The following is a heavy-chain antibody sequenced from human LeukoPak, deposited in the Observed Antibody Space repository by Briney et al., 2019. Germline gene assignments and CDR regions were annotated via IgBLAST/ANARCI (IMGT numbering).Heavy chain of an antibody. CDR3: ARDPGTPYYFYGLDV. J-gene: IGHJ6*04. V-gene: IGHV4-59*01. CDR1: GGSISYY. Sequence: SETLSLTCTVSGGSISYYYSWIRQPRGKGLEWIGYVYYTGSTNYNPSLRIRVTISLDTSRNQFSLNLSSVTAADTAVYYCARDPGTPYYFYGLDVWGKGTTVTVSS. D-gene: IGHD3-10*01. CDR2: VYYTGST.